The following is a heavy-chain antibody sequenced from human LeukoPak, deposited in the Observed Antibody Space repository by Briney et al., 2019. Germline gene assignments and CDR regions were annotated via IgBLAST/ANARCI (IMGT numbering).Heavy chain of an antibody. J-gene: IGHJ4*02. D-gene: IGHD4-17*01. CDR3: ARGTLSTVTGGDFFDY. Sequence: PSETLSLTCTVSGGSISSYYWSWIRQPPGKGLEWIGYIYYSGSTNYNPSLKSRVTISVDTSKNQFSLKLSSVTAADTAVYYCARGTLSTVTGGDFFDYWGQGTLVTVSS. CDR2: IYYSGST. CDR1: GGSISSYY. V-gene: IGHV4-59*12.